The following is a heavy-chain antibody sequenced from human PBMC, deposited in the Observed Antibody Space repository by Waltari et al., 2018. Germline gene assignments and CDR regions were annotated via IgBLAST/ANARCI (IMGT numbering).Heavy chain of an antibody. J-gene: IGHJ4*02. D-gene: IGHD3-10*01. CDR3: ARDPPAYYYGSGTNRADY. CDR2: MNPNSGNT. CDR1: GYTFTSYD. Sequence: QVQLVQSGAEVTKPGASVKVSCKASGYTFTSYDINWVRQATGQGLEWMGWMNPNSGNTGYAQKFQGRVTMTRNTSISTAYMELSSLRSEDTAVYYCARDPPAYYYGSGTNRADYWGQGTLVTVSS. V-gene: IGHV1-8*01.